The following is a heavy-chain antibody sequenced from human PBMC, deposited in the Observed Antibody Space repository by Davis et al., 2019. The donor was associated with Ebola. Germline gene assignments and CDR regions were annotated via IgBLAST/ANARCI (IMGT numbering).Heavy chain of an antibody. J-gene: IGHJ4*02. V-gene: IGHV3-30*02. CDR3: AKSLDCSGGSCEDY. CDR2: IRYDGSNK. Sequence: GESLKISCAASGFTFSSYGMHWVRQAPGKGLEWVAFIRYDGSNKYYADSVKGRFTISRDNSKNTLYLQMNSLRAEDTAVYYCAKSLDCSGGSCEDYWGQGTLVTVSS. D-gene: IGHD2-15*01. CDR1: GFTFSSYG.